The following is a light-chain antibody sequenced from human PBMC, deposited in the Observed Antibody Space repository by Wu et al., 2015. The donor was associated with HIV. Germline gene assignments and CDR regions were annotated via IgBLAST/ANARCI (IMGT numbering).Light chain of an antibody. Sequence: EIVMTQSPATLSVSPGERATLSCRASQSVGSSLAWYQHKPGQAPRLLIYGASTRATGIPARFSGSGSGAEFTLTINSMQSEDFAIHFCQQYNNWPPTFGPGTKVDIK. J-gene: IGKJ3*01. CDR3: QQYNNWPPT. CDR1: QSVGSS. CDR2: GAS. V-gene: IGKV3-15*01.